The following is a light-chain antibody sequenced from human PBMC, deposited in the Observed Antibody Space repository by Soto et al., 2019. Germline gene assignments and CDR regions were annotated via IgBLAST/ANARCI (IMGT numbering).Light chain of an antibody. CDR3: AAWDDRLNGYV. CDR2: TNN. CDR1: SSTIGRNT. V-gene: IGLV1-44*01. J-gene: IGLJ1*01. Sequence: QSVLTQPPSASGTPEQRVTISCSGSSSTIGRNTVHWYQQLPGTAPNLLIYTNNQRPSGVPARFSGSKSGTSASLAISGLQSEDEADYYCAAWDDRLNGYVFGTGTKVTVL.